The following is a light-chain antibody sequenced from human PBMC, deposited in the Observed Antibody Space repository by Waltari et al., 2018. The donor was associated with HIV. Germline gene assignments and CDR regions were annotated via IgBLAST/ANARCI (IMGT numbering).Light chain of an antibody. CDR1: QSVTKN. CDR3: QQYHNYWT. J-gene: IGKJ1*01. V-gene: IGKV3-15*01. Sequence: EVVLTQSPATVSVSPGGRVILSCRASQSVTKNLAWYQQKPGQAPRLVICGASTRAAGVPARFTGRGSGKQFTLTISSLQSEDFAIYYCQQYHNYWTFGQGSK. CDR2: GAS.